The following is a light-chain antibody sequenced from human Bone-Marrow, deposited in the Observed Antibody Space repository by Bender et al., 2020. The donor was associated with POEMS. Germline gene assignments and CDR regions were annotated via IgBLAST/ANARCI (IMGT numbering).Light chain of an antibody. J-gene: IGLJ3*02. CDR3: AVWEDRLNGWV. CDR2: SSH. V-gene: IGLV1-44*01. CDR1: SSNIGAHA. Sequence: QSVLTQPPSASGTPGQRVTISCSGGSSNIGAHAVNWYQHLPGTAPKLLIYSSHRRPSEVPDRFSGSRSGTSASLAISGLQSEDGAEYYCAVWEDRLNGWVFGGGTKLT.